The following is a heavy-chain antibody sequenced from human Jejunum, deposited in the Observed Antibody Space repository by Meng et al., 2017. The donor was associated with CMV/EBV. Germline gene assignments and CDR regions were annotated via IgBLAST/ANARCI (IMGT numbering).Heavy chain of an antibody. CDR3: ARDLPGVGVDY. CDR2: ISSSGST. V-gene: IGHV4-4*07. D-gene: IGHD2-2*01. Sequence: QVQLQESGPGLVKPSGTRSLTCSVSGGSIRTYSWTWIRQPAGKGLEWIGRISSSGSTNYNPSLNSRVTMSVDTSKNHFSLRLSSVTAADTAVYYCARDLPGVGVDYWGQGTLVTVSS. J-gene: IGHJ4*02. CDR1: GGSIRTYS.